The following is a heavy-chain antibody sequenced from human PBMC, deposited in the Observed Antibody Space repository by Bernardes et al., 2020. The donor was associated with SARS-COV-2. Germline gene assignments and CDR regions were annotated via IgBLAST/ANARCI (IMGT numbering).Heavy chain of an antibody. D-gene: IGHD2-2*01. J-gene: IGHJ6*02. Sequence: VGSLILSCAASGFTFSTYWMHWVRQAPGKGLEWISRINDDGRSTIYADSVEGRFTISRDNAKNTLYLQMNSLGAEDTAVYYCARSFRSLVIPAFHGMDVWGQGTTVTVSS. CDR2: INDDGRST. CDR1: GFTFSTYW. V-gene: IGHV3-74*01. CDR3: ARSFRSLVIPAFHGMDV.